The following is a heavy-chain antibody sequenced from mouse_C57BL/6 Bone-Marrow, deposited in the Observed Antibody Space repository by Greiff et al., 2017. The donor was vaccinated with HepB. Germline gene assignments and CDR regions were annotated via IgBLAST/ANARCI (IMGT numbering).Heavy chain of an antibody. D-gene: IGHD2-1*01. J-gene: IGHJ3*01. V-gene: IGHV14-4*01. CDR2: IDPENGDT. Sequence: HVKQSGAELVRPGASVKLSCTASGFNIKDDYMHWVKQRPEQGLEWIGWIDPENGDTEYASKFQGKATITADTSSNTAYLQLSSLTSEDTAVYYCSIYYGNPWFAYWGQGTLVTVSA. CDR3: SIYYGNPWFAY. CDR1: GFNIKDDY.